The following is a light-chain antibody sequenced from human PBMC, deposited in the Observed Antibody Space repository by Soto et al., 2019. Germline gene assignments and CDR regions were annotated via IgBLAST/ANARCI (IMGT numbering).Light chain of an antibody. CDR2: AAS. V-gene: IGKV1-39*01. Sequence: DIQMTQSPSSLSASVGDRVTITCRASQSISSYLNWYQQKPGKAPKVLIYAASTLQSGVPSRFSGSGAGTDFTLTISSLQPEDFATYFCQQSYTTPFTFGPRTKVDIK. CDR3: QQSYTTPFT. CDR1: QSISSY. J-gene: IGKJ3*01.